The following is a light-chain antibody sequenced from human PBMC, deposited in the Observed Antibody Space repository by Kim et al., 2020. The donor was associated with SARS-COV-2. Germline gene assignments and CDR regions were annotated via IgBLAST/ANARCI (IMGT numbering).Light chain of an antibody. Sequence: VAWGQKGRSTCQGDSLRRYYSSWYQQKPGQAPVLVSYGKNNRPSGIPDRVSGSSSGNTASLTIAGARAEEEADYYCKSRNSSGKVVFGGGTKFTVL. CDR3: KSRNSSGKVV. CDR2: GKN. CDR1: SLRRYY. V-gene: IGLV3-19*01. J-gene: IGLJ2*01.